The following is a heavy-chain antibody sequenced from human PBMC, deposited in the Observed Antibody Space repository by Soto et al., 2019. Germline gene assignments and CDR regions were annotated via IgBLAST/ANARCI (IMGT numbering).Heavy chain of an antibody. V-gene: IGHV4-31*03. D-gene: IGHD3-22*01. CDR1: GGSISSGGYY. Sequence: SETLSLTCTVSGGSISSGGYYWRWIRQHPGKGLEWIGYIYYSGSTYYNPSLKSRVTISVDTSKNQFSLKLSSVTAADTAVYYCATSGRGKAPKQALYDSSADEFDYWGQGTLVTVSS. J-gene: IGHJ4*02. CDR2: IYYSGST. CDR3: ATSGRGKAPKQALYDSSADEFDY.